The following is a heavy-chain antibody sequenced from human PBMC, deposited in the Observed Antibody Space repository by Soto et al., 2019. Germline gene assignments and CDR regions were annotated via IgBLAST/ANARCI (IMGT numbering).Heavy chain of an antibody. D-gene: IGHD5-18*01. J-gene: IGHJ4*02. V-gene: IGHV1-69*13. CDR1: GVSFSSNP. CDR2: IIPIFATV. Sequence: GASVKVSCKVSGVSFSSNPISWVRQAPGQGLEWMAGIIPIFATVHYAQKFQGRVAITADESTSTAYMELTSLRSEDTAVYFCARGGRGYSSAPRYYFDYRGKGTLVTVSS. CDR3: ARGGRGYSSAPRYYFDY.